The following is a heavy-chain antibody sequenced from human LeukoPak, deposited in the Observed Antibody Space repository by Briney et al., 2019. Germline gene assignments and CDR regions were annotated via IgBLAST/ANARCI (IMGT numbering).Heavy chain of an antibody. CDR2: IYYSGST. J-gene: IGHJ3*02. D-gene: IGHD3-9*01. CDR1: GGSISSGGYY. V-gene: IGHV4-31*03. CDR3: ARGYDILTGYYSDAFDI. Sequence: SETLSLTCTVSGGSISSGGYYWSWIRQHPGKGLEWIGYIYYSGSTYYNPSLKSRVTISVDTSKNQFSLKLSSVTAADTAVYYRARGYDILTGYYSDAFDIWGQGTMVTVSS.